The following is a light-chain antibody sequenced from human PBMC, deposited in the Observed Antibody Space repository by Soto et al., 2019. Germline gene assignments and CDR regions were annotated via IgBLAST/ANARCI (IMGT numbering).Light chain of an antibody. CDR3: LQDYNYPRT. Sequence: AVQMTQSPSSLSASVGDRVTITCRASQAIRSDLGWYQMKPGKVPKLLIYAASNLQSGVPSRFIGRGYGTEFTLTISSLQPEDFATYYCLQDYNYPRTFGQGTQVEI. CDR2: AAS. J-gene: IGKJ1*01. V-gene: IGKV1-6*01. CDR1: QAIRSD.